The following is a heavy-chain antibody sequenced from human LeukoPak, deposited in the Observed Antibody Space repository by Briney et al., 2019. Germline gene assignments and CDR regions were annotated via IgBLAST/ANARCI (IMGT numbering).Heavy chain of an antibody. CDR3: AKDLYQFRFLEWLSN. CDR1: GFTFSSYG. J-gene: IGHJ4*02. Sequence: GGSLRLSCAAAGFTFSSYGMHWVRQAPGKGLEWVAVIWLDGSNNYYADSVKGRFTISRDNYKNTLYLQMNSLRAEDTAVYYCAKDLYQFRFLEWLSNWGQGTLVTVSS. V-gene: IGHV3-33*06. CDR2: IWLDGSNN. D-gene: IGHD3-3*01.